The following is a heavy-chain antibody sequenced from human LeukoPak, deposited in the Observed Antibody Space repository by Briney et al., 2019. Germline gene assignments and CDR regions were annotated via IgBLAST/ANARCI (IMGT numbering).Heavy chain of an antibody. D-gene: IGHD4-11*01. CDR1: GGSIRNSSFY. V-gene: IGHV4-39*07. Sequence: SETLSLTCAVSGGSIRNSSFYWGWIRQPPGKGLEWIAGIYNSGTTNYNPSLKSRVTISVDTSKNQFSLKLSSVTAADTAVYYCARGLSYDYSNYWDYYYYGMDVWGQGTTVTVSS. CDR3: ARGLSYDYSNYWDYYYYGMDV. CDR2: IYNSGTT. J-gene: IGHJ6*02.